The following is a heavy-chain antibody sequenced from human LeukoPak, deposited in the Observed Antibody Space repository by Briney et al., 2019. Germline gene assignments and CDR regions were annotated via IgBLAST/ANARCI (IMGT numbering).Heavy chain of an antibody. D-gene: IGHD3-10*01. Sequence: GGSLRLSCAAAGFTFSSYSMSWVRQAPGRGLEWVSYISRSSSTTYYADSVKGRFTISRDNSKNTLYLQMNSLRAEDTAVYYCAKGNRFTYGSGSYYIKTNYYYGMDVWGQGTTVTVSS. CDR3: AKGNRFTYGSGSYYIKTNYYYGMDV. V-gene: IGHV3-48*01. J-gene: IGHJ6*02. CDR2: ISRSSSTT. CDR1: GFTFSSYS.